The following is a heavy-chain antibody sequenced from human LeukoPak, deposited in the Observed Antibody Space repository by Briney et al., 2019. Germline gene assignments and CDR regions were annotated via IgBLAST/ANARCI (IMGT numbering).Heavy chain of an antibody. J-gene: IGHJ4*02. CDR2: IKQDGSEK. Sequence: PGGSLRLSCAASGFTFSSYWMSWVRQAPGKGLEWVANIKQDGSEKYYVDSVKGRFTISRDNAKNSLYLQMNSLRAEDTAAYYCARVARYYFWQWLVPGTAHFDCWGQGTLVTVSS. CDR1: GFTFSSYW. CDR3: ARVARYYFWQWLVPGTAHFDC. V-gene: IGHV3-7*01. D-gene: IGHD6-19*01.